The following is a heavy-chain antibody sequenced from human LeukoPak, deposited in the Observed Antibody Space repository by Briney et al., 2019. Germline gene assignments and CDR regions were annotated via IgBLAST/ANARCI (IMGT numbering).Heavy chain of an antibody. D-gene: IGHD6-13*01. V-gene: IGHV3-74*01. CDR3: AKVSSSSWYGRAFDY. Sequence: GGSLRLSCAASGFTFSNYWMHWVRQAPGKGLVWVSRINSDGSSTYYADSVKGRFTISRDNSRNTLYLQMNSLRAEDTAVYYCAKVSSSSWYGRAFDYWGQGTLVTVSS. CDR2: INSDGSST. J-gene: IGHJ4*02. CDR1: GFTFSNYW.